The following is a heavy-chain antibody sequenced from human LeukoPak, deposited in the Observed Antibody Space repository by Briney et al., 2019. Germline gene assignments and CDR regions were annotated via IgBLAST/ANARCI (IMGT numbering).Heavy chain of an antibody. J-gene: IGHJ6*02. V-gene: IGHV1-18*01. CDR2: ISAYNGNT. Sequence: ASVKVSCKASGYTFTSYGISWVRQTPGQGLEWMGWISAYNGNTNYAQKLQGRVTMTTDTSRSTAYMELRSLRSDDTAVYYCARLTLRYFDWLPQPYYGMDVWGQGTTVTVSS. D-gene: IGHD3-9*01. CDR1: GYTFTSYG. CDR3: ARLTLRYFDWLPQPYYGMDV.